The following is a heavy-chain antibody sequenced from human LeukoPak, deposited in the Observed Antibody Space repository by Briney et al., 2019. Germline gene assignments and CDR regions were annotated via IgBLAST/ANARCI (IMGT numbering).Heavy chain of an antibody. CDR2: ISIRSSTI. D-gene: IGHD1-14*01. J-gene: IGHJ3*02. Sequence: HPGGSLRLSCAASGFTFSSYSMAWVRQAPGKGLEWVSYISIRSSTIYYADSVKGRFTISRDNAKNSLYVQMNSLRAEDTAVYYCARDLYLEPNAFDIWGQGTMVTVSS. V-gene: IGHV3-48*01. CDR1: GFTFSSYS. CDR3: ARDLYLEPNAFDI.